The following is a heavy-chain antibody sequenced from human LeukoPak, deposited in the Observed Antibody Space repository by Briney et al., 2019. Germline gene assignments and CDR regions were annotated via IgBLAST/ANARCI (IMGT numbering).Heavy chain of an antibody. D-gene: IGHD5-24*01. Sequence: GGSLRLSCAASGFTLSSYWMSWVRQAPGKGLEWVANIKKDGSEKNYVDSVKGRFTISRDKAKNSLYLQMNSLRAEDTAVYYCARWLQPFDYWGQGTLVTVSS. CDR3: ARWLQPFDY. J-gene: IGHJ4*02. V-gene: IGHV3-7*01. CDR2: IKKDGSEK. CDR1: GFTLSSYW.